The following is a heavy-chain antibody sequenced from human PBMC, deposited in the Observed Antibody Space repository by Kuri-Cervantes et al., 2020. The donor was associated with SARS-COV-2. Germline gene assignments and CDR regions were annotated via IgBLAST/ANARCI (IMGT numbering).Heavy chain of an antibody. V-gene: IGHV3-7*01. CDR3: ASGGYDGDDY. Sequence: GESLKISCAASGFTFDDYAMHWVRQAPGKGLEWVANIKQDGSEKYYVDSVKGRFTISRDNAKNSLYLQMNSLRAEDTAVYYCASGGYDGDDYWGQGTLVTVSS. CDR1: GFTFDDYA. D-gene: IGHD5-12*01. J-gene: IGHJ4*02. CDR2: IKQDGSEK.